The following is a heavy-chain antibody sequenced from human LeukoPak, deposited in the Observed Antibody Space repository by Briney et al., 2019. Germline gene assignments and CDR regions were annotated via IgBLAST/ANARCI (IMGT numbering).Heavy chain of an antibody. CDR2: INHSGST. V-gene: IGHV4-34*01. J-gene: IGHJ5*02. Sequence: KPSETLSLTCAVYGGSFSGYYWSWIRQPPGKGLEWIGEINHSGSTNYNPSLKSRVTISVDTSKNQFSLKLSSVTAADTAVYYCARSPPRGDQGSWGQGTLVTVSS. CDR1: GGSFSGYY. CDR3: ARSPPRGDQGS. D-gene: IGHD2-21*02.